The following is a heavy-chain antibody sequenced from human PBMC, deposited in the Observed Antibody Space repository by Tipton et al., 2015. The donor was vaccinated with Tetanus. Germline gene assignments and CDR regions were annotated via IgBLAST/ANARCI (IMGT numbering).Heavy chain of an antibody. CDR2: LSHDGGNI. CDR1: GFTFSHFA. V-gene: IGHV3-23*01. D-gene: IGHD5-24*01. J-gene: IGHJ2*01. Sequence: SLRLSCVASGFTFSHFAVSWVRRAPGRGLEWVSSLSHDGGNIYYADFARGRFTISRDNSNHMVSLQMNSLRAEDSAMYYCVRDGYNFGPHWNFDLWGRGTLVTVSS. CDR3: VRDGYNFGPHWNFDL.